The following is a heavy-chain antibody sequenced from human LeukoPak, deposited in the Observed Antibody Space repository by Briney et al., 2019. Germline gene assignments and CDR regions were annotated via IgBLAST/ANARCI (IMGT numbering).Heavy chain of an antibody. J-gene: IGHJ6*02. CDR2: IYSDGST. D-gene: IGHD3-10*01. Sequence: PGGSLRLSCVASGFTVSANRMSWVRQAPGKGLEWVSLIYSDGSTYYSDSVKGRFTISRDSSKNTLYLQMSSLRAGDAAVYYCARERIYFGSGRDLTDARLFYYYGMDVWGQGTTVTVSS. V-gene: IGHV3-53*01. CDR1: GFTVSANR. CDR3: ARERIYFGSGRDLTDARLFYYYGMDV.